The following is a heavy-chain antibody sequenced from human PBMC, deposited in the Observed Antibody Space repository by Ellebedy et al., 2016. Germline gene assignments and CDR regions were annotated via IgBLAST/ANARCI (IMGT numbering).Heavy chain of an antibody. CDR2: IKQDGSKK. V-gene: IGHV3-7*04. J-gene: IGHJ4*02. CDR3: ARARIDY. CDR1: GFTFSSYW. Sequence: GGSLRLSCAASGFTFSSYWMSWVRQAPGKGLEWVANIKQDGSKKYHVDSVKGRFTISRDNARNSLYLQMNSLRVEDTALYYCARARIDYWGQGTLVTISS.